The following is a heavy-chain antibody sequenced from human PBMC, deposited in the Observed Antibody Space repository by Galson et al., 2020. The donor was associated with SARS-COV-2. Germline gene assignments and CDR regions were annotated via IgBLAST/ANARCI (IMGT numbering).Heavy chain of an antibody. J-gene: IGHJ4*02. CDR2: ISYDGSNK. D-gene: IGHD1-26*01. V-gene: IGHV3-30-3*01. Sequence: GGSLRLSCAASGFTFSSYAMHWVRQAPGKGLEWVAVISYDGSNKYYADSVKGRFTISRDNSKNTLYLQMNSLRAEDTAVYYWARGFSGSYRTAFDYWGQGTLVTVSS. CDR1: GFTFSSYA. CDR3: ARGFSGSYRTAFDY.